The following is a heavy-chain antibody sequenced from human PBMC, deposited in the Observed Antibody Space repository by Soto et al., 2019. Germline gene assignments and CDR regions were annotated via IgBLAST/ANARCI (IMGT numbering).Heavy chain of an antibody. V-gene: IGHV4-31*03. CDR2: IYYSGST. D-gene: IGHD5-12*01. Sequence: QVQLQESDAGLVKASQTLSLTCTVSGGSVSSGAYYWTWIRQRPGKGLEWIGYIYYSGSTYYSPSLKSRLSISLETSKNLFSLRLSSVTAADTAMYYCARARLRAVYAFDIWGQGTMVTVSS. J-gene: IGHJ3*02. CDR1: GGSVSSGAYY. CDR3: ARARLRAVYAFDI.